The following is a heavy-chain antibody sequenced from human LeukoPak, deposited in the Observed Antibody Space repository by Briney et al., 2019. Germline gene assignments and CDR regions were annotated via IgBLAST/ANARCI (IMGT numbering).Heavy chain of an antibody. CDR2: VIPICGTA. J-gene: IGHJ6*03. D-gene: IGHD2-21*01. CDR1: GGTFSSYA. V-gene: IGHV1-69*13. Sequence: SVKVSCKASGGTFSSYAVSWGGQAPGQGLEGRGGVIPICGTANYAQKLQGRVTITADDSTSTAYTELSSLRSDDTAVYYCARTPFGGGDWGTPYYYYYMDVWGKGTTVTVSS. CDR3: ARTPFGGGDWGTPYYYYYMDV.